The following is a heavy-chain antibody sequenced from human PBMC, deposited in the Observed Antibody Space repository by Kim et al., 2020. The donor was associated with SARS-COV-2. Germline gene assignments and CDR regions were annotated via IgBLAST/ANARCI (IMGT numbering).Heavy chain of an antibody. CDR3: ARAPLVVPAALRGPYWYFDL. D-gene: IGHD2-2*01. J-gene: IGHJ2*01. Sequence: SVKVSCKASGGTFSSYAISWVRQAPGQGLEWMGGIIPIFGTANYAQKFQGRVTITADESTSTAYMELSSLRSEDTAVYYCARAPLVVPAALRGPYWYFDLWGRGTLVTVSS. CDR2: IIPIFGTA. V-gene: IGHV1-69*13. CDR1: GGTFSSYA.